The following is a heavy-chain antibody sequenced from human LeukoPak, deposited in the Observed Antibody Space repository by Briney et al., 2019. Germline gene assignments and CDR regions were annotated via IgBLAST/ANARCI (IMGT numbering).Heavy chain of an antibody. V-gene: IGHV3-21*01. CDR2: ISSSSSYI. J-gene: IGHJ3*02. D-gene: IGHD1-14*01. Sequence: GGSLRLSCAASGFTFSSYSMNWVRQAPGKGLEWVSSISSSSSYIYYADSVKGRFTISRDNAKNSLYLQMNSLRAEHTAVYYCARDSPALPKAFDIWGQGTMVTVSS. CDR3: ARDSPALPKAFDI. CDR1: GFTFSSYS.